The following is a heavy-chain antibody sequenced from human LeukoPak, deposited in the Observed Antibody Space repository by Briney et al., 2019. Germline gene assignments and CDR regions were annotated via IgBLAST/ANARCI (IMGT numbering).Heavy chain of an antibody. CDR3: AREYCSGGSCYPFDP. CDR1: GGSISSYY. D-gene: IGHD2-15*01. CDR2: IYYSGST. Sequence: PSETLSLTCTVSGGSISSYYWSWIRQPPGKGLEWIGYIYYSGSTNYNPSLKSRVTISVDTSKNQFSLKLSSVTAADTAVYYCAREYCSGGSCYPFDPWGQGTLVTVSS. V-gene: IGHV4-59*01. J-gene: IGHJ5*02.